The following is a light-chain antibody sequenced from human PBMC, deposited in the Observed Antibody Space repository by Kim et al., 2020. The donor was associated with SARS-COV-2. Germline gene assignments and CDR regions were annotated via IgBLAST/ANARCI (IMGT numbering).Light chain of an antibody. CDR1: QSVLYSSNNKNY. CDR2: WAS. V-gene: IGKV4-1*01. Sequence: DIVMTQSPDSLAVSLGERATINCKSSQSVLYSSNNKNYLAWYQQKPGQPPKLLIYWASTRESGVADRFSGSGSGTDFTLSISSLQAEDVAVDSCQQYYSTPLTFGQGTRLVIK. J-gene: IGKJ5*01. CDR3: QQYYSTPLT.